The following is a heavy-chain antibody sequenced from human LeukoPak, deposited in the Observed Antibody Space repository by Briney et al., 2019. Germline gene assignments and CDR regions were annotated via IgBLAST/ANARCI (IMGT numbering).Heavy chain of an antibody. CDR1: GYTFTNYW. J-gene: IGHJ4*02. V-gene: IGHV5-51*01. D-gene: IGHD5-12*01. Sequence: GESLKISCKGSGYTFTNYWIGWVRKMPGKGLEWMGIIYPGDSDTRYSPSFQGQVTISADKSISTAYLQWSSLKASDTAIYYCARHYSGYDRSPADYWGQGTLVTVSS. CDR3: ARHYSGYDRSPADY. CDR2: IYPGDSDT.